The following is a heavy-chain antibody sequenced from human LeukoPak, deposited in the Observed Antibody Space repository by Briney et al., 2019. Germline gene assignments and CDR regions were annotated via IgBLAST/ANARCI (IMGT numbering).Heavy chain of an antibody. D-gene: IGHD3/OR15-3a*01. V-gene: IGHV3-23*01. CDR1: GFTFSSYA. CDR2: LTASGDST. J-gene: IGHJ4*02. CDR3: AKSDHGFWTGYKR. Sequence: PGGSLTLSCAASGFTFSSYAMSWVRQAPGKGLERVSALTASGDSTYYVDSVKGRFTISRDNSKNTLYLQMNSPRADDTAVYYCAKSDHGFWTGYKRWGQGTLVTVSS.